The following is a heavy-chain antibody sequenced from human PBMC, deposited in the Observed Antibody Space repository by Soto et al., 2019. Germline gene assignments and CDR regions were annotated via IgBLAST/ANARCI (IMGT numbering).Heavy chain of an antibody. V-gene: IGHV1-2*02. CDR1: GYSISAYY. CDR3: GRDDYGIFPY. D-gene: IGHD3-10*01. Sequence: QVQLVQSGTEVKKPGASAKVSCQASGYSISAYYIHWVRQAPGQGLEWMGWIDPKNGGTVSAQKFHGRLTMTRDTSISTVYMDLSGLTSDDTALYYCGRDDYGIFPYWGQGSLVTVSS. CDR2: IDPKNGGT. J-gene: IGHJ4*02.